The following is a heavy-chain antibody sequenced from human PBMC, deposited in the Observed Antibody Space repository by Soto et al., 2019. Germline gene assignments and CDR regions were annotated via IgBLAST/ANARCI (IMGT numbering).Heavy chain of an antibody. CDR3: ASDAYYEMGV. Sequence: PGGSLRLSCAASGFTFSTYWMHWVRQAPGKGLVWVSRINSDGSTTNYADSVKGRFTISRDNAKNTLYLQMNSLRAEDTAVYYCASDAYYEMGVWGQGTTVTVSS. V-gene: IGHV3-74*01. J-gene: IGHJ6*02. CDR2: INSDGSTT. CDR1: GFTFSTYW.